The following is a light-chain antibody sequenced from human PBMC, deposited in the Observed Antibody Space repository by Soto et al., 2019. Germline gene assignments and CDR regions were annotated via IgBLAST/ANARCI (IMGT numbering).Light chain of an antibody. CDR2: EVS. Sequence: QSALTQPASVSGSPGQSITISCTGTSSDVGGYNYVSWYQQHPGKAPKLMIYEVSNRPSGVSNRFSGSKSGNTASLTISGLRAEDEADYYFSSYTRSSTRVFGGGSKLAVL. J-gene: IGLJ3*02. CDR1: SSDVGGYNY. CDR3: SSYTRSSTRV. V-gene: IGLV2-14*01.